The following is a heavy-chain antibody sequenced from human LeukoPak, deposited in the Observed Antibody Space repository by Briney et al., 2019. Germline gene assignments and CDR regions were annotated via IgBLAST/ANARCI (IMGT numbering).Heavy chain of an antibody. V-gene: IGHV4-34*01. CDR1: GGPFSGHY. D-gene: IGHD2-2*01. J-gene: IGHJ4*02. Sequence: SETLSLTCAVYGGPFSGHYWTYIRQPPGKGLEWIGESTHSGSTNYNPSLKSRLTISVDTSKNQFSLKLTSLTAADTAVYYCARGGTGAAALDFWGPGTLVTVSS. CDR2: STHSGST. CDR3: ARGGTGAAALDF.